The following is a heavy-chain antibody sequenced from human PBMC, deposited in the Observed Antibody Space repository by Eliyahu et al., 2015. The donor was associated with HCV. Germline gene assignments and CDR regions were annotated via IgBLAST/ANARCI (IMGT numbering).Heavy chain of an antibody. Sequence: QITLKESGPTAGEAHTDPHADLLLLWVSHSDLVEWVWAGSVQPPGKALEWLALIYWNDDDRYSPSLKTKLTVTKDTSKNLVVLTMTNMDPVDTATYFCAHIPDFWIGYYESWGPGILVTVSS. V-gene: IGHV2-5*01. D-gene: IGHD3-3*01. CDR2: IYWNDDD. CDR3: AHIPDFWIGYYES. J-gene: IGHJ4*02. CDR1: VSHSDLVEWV.